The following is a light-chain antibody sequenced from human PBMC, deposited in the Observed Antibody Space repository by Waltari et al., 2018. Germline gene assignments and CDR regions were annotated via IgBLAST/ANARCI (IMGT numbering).Light chain of an antibody. Sequence: EIVMTQSPVTLSVSPGERAPLSCRACQNIGNNLAWYQQKFGQAPRLLIYGASTRATAIPARFSGSGSGTDFTLKISRVEAEDVGVYYCMQALQTPDFGQGTKLEIK. V-gene: IGKV3-15*01. CDR2: GAS. CDR3: MQALQTPD. J-gene: IGKJ2*01. CDR1: QNIGNN.